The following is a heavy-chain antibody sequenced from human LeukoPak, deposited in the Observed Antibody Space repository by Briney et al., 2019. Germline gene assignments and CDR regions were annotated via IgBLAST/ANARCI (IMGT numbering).Heavy chain of an antibody. CDR1: GFIFSNSW. Sequence: GGSLRLSCAASGFIFSNSWMTWVRQAPGKGLEWVSGISGSGDSTYYADSVKGRFTISRDNSKNTVYLQMNSLRAEDTAVYYCAKTFGLIDPFEYWGQGTLVTVSS. D-gene: IGHD2/OR15-2a*01. CDR2: ISGSGDST. V-gene: IGHV3-23*01. J-gene: IGHJ4*02. CDR3: AKTFGLIDPFEY.